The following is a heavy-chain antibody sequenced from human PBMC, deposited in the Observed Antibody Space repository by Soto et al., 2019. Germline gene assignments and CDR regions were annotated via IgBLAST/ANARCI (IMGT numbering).Heavy chain of an antibody. CDR2: IWYDGSNK. CDR1: GFTFSSYG. D-gene: IGHD2-15*01. J-gene: IGHJ6*03. CDR3: GAGGRNIVVTTNFYYYYMDV. Sequence: QVQLVESGGGVVQPGRSLRLSCAASGFTFSSYGMHWVRQAPGKGLEWVAVIWYDGSNKYYADSVKGRFTISRDNSKNTMYLLQNSMRGDDDAVLYCGAGGRNIVVTTNFYYYYMDVWGKGTTVTVSS. V-gene: IGHV3-33*01.